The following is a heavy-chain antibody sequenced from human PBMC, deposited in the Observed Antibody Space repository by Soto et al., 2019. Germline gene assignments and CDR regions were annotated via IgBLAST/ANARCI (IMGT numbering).Heavy chain of an antibody. J-gene: IGHJ4*02. CDR3: ASGCDSDKFYVFES. D-gene: IGHD1-26*01. V-gene: IGHV4-30-2*01. Sequence: PSETLSLTCAVSGGSISSGGYSWSWIRQPPGKGLEWIGYIYHSGSTYYNPSLKSRVTISADRSKNQFSLKLSSVTAADTAVYYCASGCDSDKFYVFESWGQGTPVTVSS. CDR2: IYHSGST. CDR1: GGSISSGGYS.